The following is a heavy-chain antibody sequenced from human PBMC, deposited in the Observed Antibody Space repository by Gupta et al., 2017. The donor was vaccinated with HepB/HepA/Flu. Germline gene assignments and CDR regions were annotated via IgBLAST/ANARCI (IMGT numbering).Heavy chain of an antibody. CDR3: ARASEGGDPIEYNDAFDI. CDR2: ISSSSSTI. V-gene: IGHV3-48*02. D-gene: IGHD4-17*01. Sequence: EVQLVESGGGLVQPGGSLRLSCAASGFPFSRYSMNWVRQAPGKGLEWVSYISSSSSTIYYADSVKGRVTISRDNAKNSLYLQMNSLRDEETAVYYCARASEGGDPIEYNDAFDIWGQGTMVTVSS. CDR1: GFPFSRYS. J-gene: IGHJ3*02.